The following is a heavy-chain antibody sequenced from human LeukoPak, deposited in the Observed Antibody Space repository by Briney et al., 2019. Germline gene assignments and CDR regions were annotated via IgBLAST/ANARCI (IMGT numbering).Heavy chain of an antibody. Sequence: MSGGSLRLSCAASGFTFSSYSMNWVRQAPGKGLEWVSSISSSSSYIYYADSVKGRFTISRDNSKNTLYLQMNSLRAEDTAVYYCAKDKGYGSGSLTSLDYWGQGTLVTVSS. CDR3: AKDKGYGSGSLTSLDY. CDR1: GFTFSSYS. J-gene: IGHJ4*02. CDR2: ISSSSSYI. V-gene: IGHV3-21*04. D-gene: IGHD3-10*01.